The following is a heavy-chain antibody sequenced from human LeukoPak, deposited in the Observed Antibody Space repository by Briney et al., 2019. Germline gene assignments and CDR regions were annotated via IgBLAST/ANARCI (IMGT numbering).Heavy chain of an antibody. V-gene: IGHV3-74*01. D-gene: IGHD5-18*01. CDR1: GFTFSSYW. Sequence: GGSLRLSCTASGFTFSSYWMHWVRQAPGKGLVWVSRINTDGSSTDYEDSVKGRFIISRDNAKNTLYLQINILRAEDTAVYYCARGGYHAYYLDYWGQGSLVTVSS. CDR2: INTDGSST. J-gene: IGHJ4*02. CDR3: ARGGYHAYYLDY.